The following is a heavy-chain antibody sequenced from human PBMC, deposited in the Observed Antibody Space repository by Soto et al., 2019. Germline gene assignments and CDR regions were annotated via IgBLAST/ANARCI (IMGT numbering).Heavy chain of an antibody. CDR3: ARAHIVGSTEDYYYGMDV. CDR1: GFTFSSYD. D-gene: IGHD1-26*01. J-gene: IGHJ6*02. Sequence: GGSLRLSCAASGFTFSSYDMHGVRQATGKGLEWVSAIGTAGGTYYPGSVKGRFTISRENAKNSLYLQMNSLRAGDTAVYYCARAHIVGSTEDYYYGMDVWGQGTTVTVSS. V-gene: IGHV3-13*01. CDR2: IGTAGGT.